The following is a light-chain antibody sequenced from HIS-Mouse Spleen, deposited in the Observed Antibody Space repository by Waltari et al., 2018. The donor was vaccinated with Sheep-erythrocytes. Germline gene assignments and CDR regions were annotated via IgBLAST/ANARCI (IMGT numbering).Light chain of an antibody. CDR2: EVS. Sequence: QSALTQPPSASGSPGQSVTISCTGTSSDVGGYNYVSWYQQHPGKAPKLMIYEVSKRPSGVPDRCSSSKSGNTASLTVSGLQAEYEADYYCSSYAGSNNWVFGGGTKLTVL. CDR1: SSDVGGYNY. V-gene: IGLV2-8*01. CDR3: SSYAGSNNWV. J-gene: IGLJ3*02.